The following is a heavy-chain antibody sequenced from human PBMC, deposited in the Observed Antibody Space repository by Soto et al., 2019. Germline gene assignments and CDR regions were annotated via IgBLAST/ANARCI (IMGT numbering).Heavy chain of an antibody. Sequence: SLRLSCAASRFNFDDYALNWVRQAPGKGLEWVSGISWNSAIISYADSVKGRFSISRDNAKKYVYLQMDSLRPEDTALYYCVKDFGYYYDYAFDVWGQGTMVTVSS. D-gene: IGHD3-22*01. CDR3: VKDFGYYYDYAFDV. J-gene: IGHJ3*01. V-gene: IGHV3-9*01. CDR2: ISWNSAII. CDR1: RFNFDDYA.